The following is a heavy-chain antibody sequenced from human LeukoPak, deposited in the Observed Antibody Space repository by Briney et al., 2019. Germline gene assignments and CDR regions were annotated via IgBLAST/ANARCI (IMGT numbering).Heavy chain of an antibody. D-gene: IGHD1-26*01. CDR2: INHSGST. V-gene: IGHV4-34*01. CDR1: GGSFSGYY. J-gene: IGHJ4*02. Sequence: PSETLSLTCAVYGGSFSGYYWSWIRQPPGKGLEWTGEINHSGSTNYNPSLKSRVTISVDTSKNQFSLKLSSVTAADTAVYYCARPYSGSYGYYFDYWGQGTLVTVSS. CDR3: ARPYSGSYGYYFDY.